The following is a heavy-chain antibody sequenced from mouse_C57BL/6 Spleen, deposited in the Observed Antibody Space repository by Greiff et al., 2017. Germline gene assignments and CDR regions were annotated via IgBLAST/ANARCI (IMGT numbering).Heavy chain of an antibody. J-gene: IGHJ1*03. CDR1: GYTFTSYW. V-gene: IGHV1-55*01. CDR3: ARLYYGYGEGYFDV. CDR2: IYPGSGST. Sequence: QVQLKQPGAELVKPGASVKMSCKASGYTFTSYWITWVKQRPGQGLEWIGDIYPGSGSTNYNAKFKSKATLTVDTSSSTAYMQLSSLTSEDSAVYYCARLYYGYGEGYFDVWGTGTTVTVSS. D-gene: IGHD2-2*01.